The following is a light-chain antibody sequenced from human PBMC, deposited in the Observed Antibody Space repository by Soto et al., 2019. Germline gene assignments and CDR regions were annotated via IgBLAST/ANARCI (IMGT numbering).Light chain of an antibody. CDR3: QQRSDWPPT. Sequence: TQSRSSPSVSSAEIATLSCRASQNVRSCLAWYQQKPGQAPRVLIYDASNRATGIPARFSGSGSGTDFTLTISSLEPEDFAVYYCQQRSDWPPTFGGGTKVDNK. CDR1: QNVRSC. CDR2: DAS. V-gene: IGKV3-11*01. J-gene: IGKJ4*01.